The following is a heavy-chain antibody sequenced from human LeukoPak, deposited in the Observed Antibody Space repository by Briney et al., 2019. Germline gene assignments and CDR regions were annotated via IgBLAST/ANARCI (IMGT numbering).Heavy chain of an antibody. CDR3: AKDIGAHQFDS. D-gene: IGHD3-10*01. J-gene: IGHJ4*02. CDR1: GFTFSNYA. V-gene: IGHV3-23*01. Sequence: GGSLRLSCAASGFTFSNYAMSWVRQAPGRGLEWVSAISGIGDRTYHADSVKGRFTISRDNSKNTLYLQMNSLRAEDTAVYYCAKDIGAHQFDSWGQGTLVIVSS. CDR2: ISGIGDRT.